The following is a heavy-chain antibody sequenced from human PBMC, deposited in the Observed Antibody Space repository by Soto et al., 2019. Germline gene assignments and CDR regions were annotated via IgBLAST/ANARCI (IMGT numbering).Heavy chain of an antibody. D-gene: IGHD3-10*01. CDR2: INTGNGNT. Sequence: ASVKVSCKASGYSFTTYLIHWVRQAPGQRLQWMGWINTGNGNTKYSQSFQGRVTITRDTSASTAYMELSSLRSEDTALYYCERGPFYQWFGDDYYMDVWGKGTTVTVSS. V-gene: IGHV1-3*04. CDR1: GYSFTTYL. J-gene: IGHJ6*03. CDR3: ERGPFYQWFGDDYYMDV.